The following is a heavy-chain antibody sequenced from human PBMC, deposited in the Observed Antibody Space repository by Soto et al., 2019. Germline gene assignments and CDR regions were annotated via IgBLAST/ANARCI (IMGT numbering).Heavy chain of an antibody. CDR2: VYYIGRT. CDR1: RGSISDTSYY. CDR3: ASLIAPEGYYADSMDV. V-gene: IGHV4-39*01. J-gene: IGHJ6*02. Sequence: SETLSLTCTVSRGSISDTSYYWGWFRQPPGKGLEWIGTVYYIGRTYYNSALKSRVTISVDSSKTQFSLKVISVTAADTAVYYCASLIAPEGYYADSMDVSGQGT. D-gene: IGHD6-13*01.